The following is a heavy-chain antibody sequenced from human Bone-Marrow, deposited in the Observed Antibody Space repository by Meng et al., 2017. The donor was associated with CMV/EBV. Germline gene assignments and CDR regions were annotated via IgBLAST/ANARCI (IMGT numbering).Heavy chain of an antibody. Sequence: ASVKVSGKASGYTFTSYYMHWVRQAPGQGLEWMGIINPSGGSTSYAQKFQGRVTMTRDTSTSTVYMELSSLRSEDTAVYYCARGLVVVPAAIPWWFAPWVQGTLVTVSS. D-gene: IGHD2-2*02. J-gene: IGHJ5*02. CDR1: GYTFTSYY. CDR3: ARGLVVVPAAIPWWFAP. V-gene: IGHV1-46*01. CDR2: INPSGGST.